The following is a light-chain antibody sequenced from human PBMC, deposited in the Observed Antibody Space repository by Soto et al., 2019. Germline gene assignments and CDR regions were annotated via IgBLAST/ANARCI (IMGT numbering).Light chain of an antibody. V-gene: IGLV2-23*01. CDR1: SSDLGSYNL. J-gene: IGLJ2*01. CDR2: EGS. Sequence: QSALTQPASVSGSPGQSITISCTGTSSDLGSYNLVSWYQQHPGKGPKFIIYEGSKRPSGVSNRFSGSKSGNTASLTISGLQAEDEADYYCCSYAGDSSDNNYVVFGGGTKVTVL. CDR3: CSYAGDSSDNNYVV.